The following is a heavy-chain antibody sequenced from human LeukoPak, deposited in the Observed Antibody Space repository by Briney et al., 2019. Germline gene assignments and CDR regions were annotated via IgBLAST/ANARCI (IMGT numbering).Heavy chain of an antibody. CDR1: GFTFSSYS. D-gene: IGHD2-15*01. J-gene: IGHJ5*02. CDR3: ARSGCSGGSCYSSTRNWFDP. V-gene: IGHV3-21*01. Sequence: GGSLRLSCAASGFTFSSYSMNWVRQAPGKGLEWVSSISSSSSYIYYADSVKGRFTISRDNAKNSLYLQMNSLRAEDTAVYYCARSGCSGGSCYSSTRNWFDPWGQGTLVTVSS. CDR2: ISSSSSYI.